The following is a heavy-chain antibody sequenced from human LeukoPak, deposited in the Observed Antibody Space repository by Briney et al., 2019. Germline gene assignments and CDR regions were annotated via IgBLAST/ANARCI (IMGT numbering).Heavy chain of an antibody. CDR1: GGTFSSYA. V-gene: IGHV1-69*13. CDR3: ARGYYGSGSYYYYGMDV. CDR2: IIPIFGTA. Sequence: EASVKVSCKASGGTFSSYAISWVRQAPGQGLEWMGGIIPIFGTANYAQKFQGRVTITADESTSTAHMELSSLRSEDTAVYYCARGYYGSGSYYYYGMDVWGKGTTVTVSS. D-gene: IGHD3-10*01. J-gene: IGHJ6*04.